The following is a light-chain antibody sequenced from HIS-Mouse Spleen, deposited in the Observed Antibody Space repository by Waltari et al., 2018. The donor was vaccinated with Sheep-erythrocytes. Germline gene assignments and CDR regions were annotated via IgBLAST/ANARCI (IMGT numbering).Light chain of an antibody. J-gene: IGLJ2*01. V-gene: IGLV3-1*01. CDR1: KLGDKY. Sequence: SSELTQPPSVSVSPGQTASITCSGDKLGDKYACWYQQMPGQSPVLVIYQDTKRPSGIPARFSGSNSGNTATLTISGTQAMDEADYYCQAWDSSIVVFGGGTKLTVL. CDR2: QDT. CDR3: QAWDSSIVV.